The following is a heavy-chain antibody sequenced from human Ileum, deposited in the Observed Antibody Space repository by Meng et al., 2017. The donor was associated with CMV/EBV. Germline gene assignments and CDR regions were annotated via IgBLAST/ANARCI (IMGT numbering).Heavy chain of an antibody. V-gene: IGHV4-34*01. J-gene: IGHJ5*02. CDR3: ARGNRFDP. CDR1: GGSFSGYY. CDR2: INHSGST. Sequence: TLSPTCDVYGGSFSGYYWSWIRQPPGKGLEWIGEINHSGSTNYNPSLKSRVTISVDTSKNQFSLKLSSVTAADTAVYYCARGNRFDPWGQGTLVTVSS.